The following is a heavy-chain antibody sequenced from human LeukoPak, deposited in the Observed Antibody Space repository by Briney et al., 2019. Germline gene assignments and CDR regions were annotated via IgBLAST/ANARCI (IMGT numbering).Heavy chain of an antibody. CDR2: ISGGSSFI. V-gene: IGHV3-21*01. J-gene: IGHJ4*02. CDR1: VFSFSSVS. CDR3: ARDLGYRRGPNY. Sequence: GGSLRLAFAASVFSFSSVSINWVRQAPGKVLEWVSYISGGSSFIYYVDAVKGRFTISRDNDKNSLYLQMNSLRAEDTAVYYCARDLGYRRGPNYWGQGTRVTVSS. D-gene: IGHD6-19*01.